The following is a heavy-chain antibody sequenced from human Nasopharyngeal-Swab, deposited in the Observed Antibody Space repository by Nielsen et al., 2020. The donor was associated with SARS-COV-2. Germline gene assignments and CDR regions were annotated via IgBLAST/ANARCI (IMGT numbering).Heavy chain of an antibody. CDR1: GGSFSGYY. Sequence: SETLSLTCAVYGGSFSGYYWSWIRQPPGKGLEWIGEISHSGSTNYNPSLKSRVTISVDTSKNQFSLKLSSVTAADTAVYYCARGVTMVRGVIRKAGDYFDYWGQGTLVTVSS. D-gene: IGHD3-10*01. V-gene: IGHV4-34*01. CDR2: ISHSGST. CDR3: ARGVTMVRGVIRKAGDYFDY. J-gene: IGHJ4*02.